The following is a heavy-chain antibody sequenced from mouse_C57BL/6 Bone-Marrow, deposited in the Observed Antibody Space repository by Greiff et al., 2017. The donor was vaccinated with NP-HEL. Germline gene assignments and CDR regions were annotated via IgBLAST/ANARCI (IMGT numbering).Heavy chain of an antibody. CDR1: GYAFSSYW. J-gene: IGHJ2*01. D-gene: IGHD1-1*01. V-gene: IGHV1-80*01. Sequence: VMLVESGAELVKPGASVKISCKASGYAFSSYWMNWVKQRPGKGLEWIGQIYPGDGDTNYNGKFKGKATLTADKSSSTAYMQLSSLTSEDAAVYFCARSAYYYGSSYVDYWGQGTTLTVSS. CDR2: IYPGDGDT. CDR3: ARSAYYYGSSYVDY.